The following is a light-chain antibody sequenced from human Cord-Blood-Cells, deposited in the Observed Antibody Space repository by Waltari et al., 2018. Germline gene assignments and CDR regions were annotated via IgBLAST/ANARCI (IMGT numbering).Light chain of an antibody. CDR3: QQYNSYGT. Sequence: DIQMTQSPSTLSASVGDRVTITCRASQSISSWLALYQQKPGKAPKLLIYDASSLESGVPSRVGGSGSGTEFTLTISSLQPDDFATYYCQQYNSYGTFGQGTTVEIK. V-gene: IGKV1-5*01. CDR1: QSISSW. J-gene: IGKJ1*01. CDR2: DAS.